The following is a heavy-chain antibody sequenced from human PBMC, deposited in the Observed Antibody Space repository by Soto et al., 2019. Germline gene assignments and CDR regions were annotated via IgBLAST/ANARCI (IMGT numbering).Heavy chain of an antibody. CDR3: APHVSCSGGSCQYDAFAI. J-gene: IGHJ3*02. V-gene: IGHV3-23*01. D-gene: IGHD2-15*01. CDR1: EFTVSGHA. CDR2: ITADGGT. Sequence: EVQVLESGGGLVQPGGSLRLSCEGSEFTVSGHAMTWIRQAPGKGPEWVSTITADGGTYYADSVKGRFAMSRDTSENTXXLQMNGLGAEDTAAYYCAPHVSCSGGSCQYDAFAIRGQGTMVTVSS.